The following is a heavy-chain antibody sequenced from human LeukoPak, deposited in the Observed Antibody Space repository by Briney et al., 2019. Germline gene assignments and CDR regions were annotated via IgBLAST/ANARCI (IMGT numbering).Heavy chain of an antibody. CDR2: VYYKGNT. CDR3: AGARVPRDFSSSWADFGF. V-gene: IGHV4-59*01. D-gene: IGHD6-13*01. Sequence: SETLSLTCTVSDGSISNYYCSWIRQFPGKGLEWIGYVYYKGNTDHNPSLKSRVTISVETSKSQLSLKLTSVTATDTAVYYCAGARVPRDFSSSWADFGFWGQGFLVTVSS. J-gene: IGHJ4*02. CDR1: DGSISNYY.